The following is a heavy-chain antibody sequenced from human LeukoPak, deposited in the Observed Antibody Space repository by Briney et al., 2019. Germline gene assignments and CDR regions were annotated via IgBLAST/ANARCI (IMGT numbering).Heavy chain of an antibody. J-gene: IGHJ4*02. CDR2: ISGRGDKT. Sequence: GGSLRLSCTASGFTFDNYAMSWVRQAPGKGPEWVSAISGRGDKTYYADSVKGRFTISRDNSKNTLFLQMNSLRAEDTAIYYCTDSGIVGACGFFDYWGQGTLVTVSS. D-gene: IGHD1-26*01. CDR1: GFTFDNYA. CDR3: TDSGIVGACGFFDY. V-gene: IGHV3-23*01.